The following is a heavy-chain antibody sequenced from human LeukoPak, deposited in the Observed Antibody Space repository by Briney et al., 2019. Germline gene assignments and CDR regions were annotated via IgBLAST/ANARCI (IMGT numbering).Heavy chain of an antibody. CDR2: IYYSGST. CDR3: ARVLDYYDSSGYYYLAFDY. V-gene: IGHV4-30-4*08. CDR1: GGSISSYY. D-gene: IGHD3-22*01. J-gene: IGHJ4*02. Sequence: TSETLSLTCTVSGGSISSYYWSWIRQPPGKGLEWIGYIYYSGSTYYNPSLKSRVTISVDTSKNQFSLKLSSVTAADTAVYYCARVLDYYDSSGYYYLAFDYWGQGTLVTVSS.